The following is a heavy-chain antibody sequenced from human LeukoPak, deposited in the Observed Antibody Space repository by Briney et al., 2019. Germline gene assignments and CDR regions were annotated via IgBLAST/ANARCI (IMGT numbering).Heavy chain of an antibody. J-gene: IGHJ4*02. CDR3: ARQPTTEYYFDY. CDR2: IYYSGST. D-gene: IGHD4-17*01. CDR1: GGSISSSSYY. V-gene: IGHV4-39*01. Sequence: SETLSLTCTVSGGSISSSSYYWGWIRQPPGKGLEWIGSIYYSGSTYYNPSLKSRVTISVDMSKNQFSLKLSSVTAADTAVYYCARQPTTEYYFDYWGQGTLVTVSS.